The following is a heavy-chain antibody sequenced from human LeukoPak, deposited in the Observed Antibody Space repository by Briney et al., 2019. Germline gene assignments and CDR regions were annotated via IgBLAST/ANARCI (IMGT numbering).Heavy chain of an antibody. CDR2: ISWNRGNI. CDR3: AKGTYYDFWSGYSFDP. D-gene: IGHD3-3*01. J-gene: IGHJ5*02. V-gene: IGHV3-9*03. CDR1: GFTLDVYA. Sequence: GRSLRLSCAASGFTLDVYAMHWVRQAPGKGMGWVSGISWNRGNIGYAYSVKGRFSISRDNAKKSLYPQMNSLRAEDMALYYCAKGTYYDFWSGYSFDPWGQGTLVTASS.